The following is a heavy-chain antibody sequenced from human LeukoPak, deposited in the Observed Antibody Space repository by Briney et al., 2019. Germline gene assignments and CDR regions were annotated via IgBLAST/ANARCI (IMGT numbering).Heavy chain of an antibody. CDR2: IYPRDSDT. CDR1: GYSFTSYW. CDR3: ARLSCEDQITYYFDY. J-gene: IGHJ4*02. Sequence: GESLKISRKGSGYSFTSYWIGWVRQMPGKGLEWMGIIYPRDSDTRYSPSFQGQVTISADKSISTAYLQWSSLKASDTAMYYCARLSCEDQITYYFDYWGQGTLVTVSS. V-gene: IGHV5-51*01. D-gene: IGHD1-14*01.